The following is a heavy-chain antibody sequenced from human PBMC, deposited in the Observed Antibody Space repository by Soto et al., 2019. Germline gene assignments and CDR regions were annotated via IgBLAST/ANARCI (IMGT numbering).Heavy chain of an antibody. CDR3: ERDLGYYDIDGEVDY. CDR2: ISSSGSII. J-gene: IGHJ4*02. Sequence: GGSLRLACTASGFTFSDDYMSWIRQAPGKGRGWVSYISSSGSIIYYTDSVKGRFTISRDNAKNSLYLQMNSLRAEDPAVYYWERDLGYYDIDGEVDYWGQGTLVTVSS. CDR1: GFTFSDDY. D-gene: IGHD3-22*01. V-gene: IGHV3-11*01.